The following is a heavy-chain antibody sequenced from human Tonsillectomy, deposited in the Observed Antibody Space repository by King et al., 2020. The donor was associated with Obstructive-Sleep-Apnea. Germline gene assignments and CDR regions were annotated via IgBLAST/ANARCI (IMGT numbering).Heavy chain of an antibody. J-gene: IGHJ4*02. V-gene: IGHV1-3*04. CDR3: ARGWIRGPSNDSDY. D-gene: IGHD5-12*01. CDR2: INTANGHT. CDR1: RYTFTNYP. Sequence: VQLVQSGAEVKKPGASVKVSCKASRYTFTNYPMHWVRQAPGQRLEWMGWINTANGHTKYSQKFQDRVTITRDTSATTAYMDLSSLTSEDTAVYYCARGWIRGPSNDSDYWGQGTLVTVSS.